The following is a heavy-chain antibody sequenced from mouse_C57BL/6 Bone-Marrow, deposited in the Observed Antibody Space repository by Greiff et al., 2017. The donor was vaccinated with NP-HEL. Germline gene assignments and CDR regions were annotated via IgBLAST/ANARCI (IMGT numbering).Heavy chain of an antibody. CDR1: GFTFSNYW. CDR3: TGLDTGDY. D-gene: IGHD5-1-1*01. CDR2: IRLKSDNYAT. V-gene: IGHV6-3*01. J-gene: IGHJ2*01. Sequence: EVQVEESGGGLVQPGGSMKLSCVASGFTFSNYWMNWVRQSPEKGLEWVAQIRLKSDNYATHYAESVKGRFTISRDDSKSSVYLQMNNLRAEDTGIYYCTGLDTGDYWGQGTTLTVSS.